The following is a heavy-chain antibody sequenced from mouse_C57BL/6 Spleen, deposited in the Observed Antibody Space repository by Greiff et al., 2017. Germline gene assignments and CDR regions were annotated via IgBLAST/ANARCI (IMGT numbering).Heavy chain of an antibody. Sequence: QVQLKESGPGLVAPSQSLSITCTVSGFSLTSYGVHWVRQPPGKGLEWLVVIWSDGSTTYNSAHKSRLSTSKDNSKSQVFLKMNSLQTDDTAMDYCARHGRQRRGYAMDYWGQGTSVTVSS. CDR1: GFSLTSYG. J-gene: IGHJ4*01. D-gene: IGHD3-2*02. V-gene: IGHV2-6-1*01. CDR3: ARHGRQRRGYAMDY. CDR2: IWSDGST.